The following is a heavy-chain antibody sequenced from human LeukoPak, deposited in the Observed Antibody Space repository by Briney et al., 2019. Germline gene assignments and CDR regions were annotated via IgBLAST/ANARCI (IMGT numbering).Heavy chain of an antibody. V-gene: IGHV4-59*01. CDR2: IYYSGST. CDR3: VRVPPYCSGGSCYLDY. J-gene: IGHJ4*02. Sequence: PSETLSLTCTVSGGSISSYYWSWIRQPPGKGLEWIGYIYYSGSTNYNPSLKSRVTISVDTSKNQFSLKLSSVTAADTAVYYCVRVPPYCSGGSCYLDYWGQGTLVTVSS. D-gene: IGHD2-15*01. CDR1: GGSISSYY.